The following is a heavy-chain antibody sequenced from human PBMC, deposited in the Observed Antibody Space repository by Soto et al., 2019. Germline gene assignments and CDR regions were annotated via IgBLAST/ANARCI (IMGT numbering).Heavy chain of an antibody. CDR3: AKRPASGAYYFDN. J-gene: IGHJ4*02. V-gene: IGHV3-23*01. CDR2: ISGSGALT. Sequence: PGGSLRLSCAVSGFTFSSSAMAWVRQAPGKGLEWVSGISGSGALTYYADSVKGRFTISRDNSKNTLYLQMNSLRAEDTAVYYCAKRPASGAYYFDNWGQGTLGTVSS. D-gene: IGHD4-17*01. CDR1: GFTFSSSA.